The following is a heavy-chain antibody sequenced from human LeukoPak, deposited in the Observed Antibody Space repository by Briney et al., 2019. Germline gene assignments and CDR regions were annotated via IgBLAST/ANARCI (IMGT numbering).Heavy chain of an antibody. D-gene: IGHD5-24*01. J-gene: IGHJ6*02. CDR2: IYSGGST. Sequence: GGSLRLSCAASGFTFSSYAMSWVRQAPGKGLEWVSVIYSGGSTYYADSVKGRFTISRHNSKNTLYLQMNSLRAEDTAVYYCARVEMDNYYYGMDVWGQGTTVTVSS. CDR1: GFTFSSYA. CDR3: ARVEMDNYYYGMDV. V-gene: IGHV3-53*04.